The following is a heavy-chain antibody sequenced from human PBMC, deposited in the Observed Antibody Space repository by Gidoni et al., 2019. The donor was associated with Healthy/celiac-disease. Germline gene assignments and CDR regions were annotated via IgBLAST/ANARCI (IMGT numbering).Heavy chain of an antibody. Sequence: EVQLVESGGGLVQPGGSLRLSCAASGFTFSSYEMNWVRQAPGKGLEWVSYISSSGSTIYYADSVKGRFTISRDNAKNSLYLQMNSLRAEDTAVYYCARVPGLATTFDYYDYGMDVWGQGTTVTVSS. CDR3: ARVPGLATTFDYYDYGMDV. CDR1: GFTFSSYE. CDR2: ISSSGSTI. V-gene: IGHV3-48*03. D-gene: IGHD5-12*01. J-gene: IGHJ6*02.